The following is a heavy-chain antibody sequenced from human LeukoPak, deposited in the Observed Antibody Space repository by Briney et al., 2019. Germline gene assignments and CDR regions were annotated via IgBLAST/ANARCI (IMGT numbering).Heavy chain of an antibody. D-gene: IGHD5-24*01. CDR3: ERVNPHGYSDH. CDR1: GASISGYY. J-gene: IGHJ4*02. Sequence: SETLSLTCSVSGASISGYYWSWIRQRPGKRLEWIGYIYYTGSTKYNPSLKSRVTILVDTSKNQFSLKLSSVTAADTAVYYCERVNPHGYSDHWGQGVLVTVSS. V-gene: IGHV4-59*01. CDR2: IYYTGST.